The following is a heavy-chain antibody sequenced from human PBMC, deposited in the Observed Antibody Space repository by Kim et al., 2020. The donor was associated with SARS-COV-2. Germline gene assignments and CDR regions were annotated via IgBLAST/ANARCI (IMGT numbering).Heavy chain of an antibody. V-gene: IGHV3-23*01. CDR3: AKATGDYRAFDI. CDR1: GFTFSSYA. J-gene: IGHJ3*02. Sequence: GGSLRLSCAASGFTFSSYAMSWVRQAPGKGMEWVSAISGSGGSTYYADSGKGRFTISRDNSKNTLYLQMNSLRAEDTAVYYCAKATGDYRAFDIWGQGTMVTVSS. CDR2: ISGSGGST. D-gene: IGHD4-17*01.